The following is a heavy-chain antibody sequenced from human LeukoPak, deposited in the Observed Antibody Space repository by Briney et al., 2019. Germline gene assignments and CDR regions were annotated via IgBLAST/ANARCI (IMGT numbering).Heavy chain of an antibody. CDR3: ARGGASAAARGFDP. CDR1: GYTFTSYD. CDR2: MNPNSGNT. D-gene: IGHD6-13*01. V-gene: IGHV1-8*01. Sequence: ASVKVSCKASGYTFTSYDINWVRQATGQGLEWMGWMNPNSGNTGYAQRFQGRVTLTSNTSISTAYMELGSLRSEDTAVYYCARGGASAAARGFDPWGQGTLVTVSS. J-gene: IGHJ5*02.